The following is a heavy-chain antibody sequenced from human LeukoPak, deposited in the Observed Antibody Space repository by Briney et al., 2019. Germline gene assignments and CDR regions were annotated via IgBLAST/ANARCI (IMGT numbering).Heavy chain of an antibody. CDR1: GYTFTGYY. CDR3: ARGPQSPYCGGDCSYFDY. D-gene: IGHD2-21*02. CDR2: INPNSGGT. Sequence: ASVKVSCKASGYTFTGYYMHWVRQAPGQGLEWMGWINPNSGGTNYAQKFQGRVTMTRDTSISTAYVELSRLRSDDTAVYYCARGPQSPYCGGDCSYFDYWGQGTLVTVSS. V-gene: IGHV1-2*02. J-gene: IGHJ4*02.